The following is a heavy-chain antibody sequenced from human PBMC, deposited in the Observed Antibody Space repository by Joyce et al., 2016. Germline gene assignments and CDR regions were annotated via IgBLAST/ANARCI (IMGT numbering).Heavy chain of an antibody. D-gene: IGHD3-10*01. V-gene: IGHV4-30-2*01. Sequence: QLQLQESGSGLVKPSQTLSLTCAVSGASVSSGGYSWSWIRQPPGKGLEWIGYIYHNESTYYNPSLKSRVTISVDRSKNQFSLKLASVTAADTAVYYCARGFNFKGRSFFDYWGQGALVTVSS. CDR1: GASVSSGGYS. J-gene: IGHJ4*02. CDR2: IYHNEST. CDR3: ARGFNFKGRSFFDY.